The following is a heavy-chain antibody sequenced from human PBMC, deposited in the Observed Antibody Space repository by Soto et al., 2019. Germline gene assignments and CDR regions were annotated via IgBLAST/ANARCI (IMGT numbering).Heavy chain of an antibody. V-gene: IGHV1-18*01. CDR3: ARVMAYDFWSGYLPLLNRYGMDV. Sequence: ASVKVSCKASGYTFTSYGISWVRQAPGQGLEWMGWISAYNGNTNYAQKLQGRVTMTTDTSTSTAYMELRSLRSDDTAVYYCARVMAYDFWSGYLPLLNRYGMDVWGQGTTVTVSS. D-gene: IGHD3-3*01. J-gene: IGHJ6*02. CDR1: GYTFTSYG. CDR2: ISAYNGNT.